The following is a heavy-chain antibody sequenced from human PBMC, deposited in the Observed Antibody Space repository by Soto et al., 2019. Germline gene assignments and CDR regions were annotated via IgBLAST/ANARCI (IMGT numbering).Heavy chain of an antibody. CDR1: GFTFGTYS. V-gene: IGHV3-48*01. CDR3: ARNSGYCSSTSCYGSQHFDY. J-gene: IGHJ4*02. Sequence: GGSLRLSCAASGFTFGTYSMNWVRQAPGKGLEWVSYISTSSGTINYADSVKGRFTISIDNAKNSLYLQMNSLRAEDAAVYYCARNSGYCSSTSCYGSQHFDYWGQGTLVTVSS. CDR2: ISTSSGTI. D-gene: IGHD2-2*01.